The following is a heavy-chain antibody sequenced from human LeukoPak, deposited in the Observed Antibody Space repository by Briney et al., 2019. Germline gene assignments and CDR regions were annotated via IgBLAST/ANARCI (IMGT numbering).Heavy chain of an antibody. J-gene: IGHJ4*02. CDR3: ARDLSGVTGYTYGRGIDY. CDR2: IYTSGST. CDR1: GGSISSGSYY. Sequence: SQTLSLTCTVSGGSISSGSYYWSWIRQPAGKGLEWIGRIYTSGSTNYNPSLKSRVTISVDTSKNQFSLKLSSVTAADTAVYYCARDLSGVTGYTYGRGIDYWGQGTLVTVSS. V-gene: IGHV4-61*02. D-gene: IGHD5-18*01.